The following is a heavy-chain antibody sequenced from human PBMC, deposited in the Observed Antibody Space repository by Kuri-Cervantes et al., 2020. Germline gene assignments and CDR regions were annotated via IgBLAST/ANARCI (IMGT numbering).Heavy chain of an antibody. Sequence: GESLKISCAASGFTFDDYAMHWVRQAPGKGLEWVAVISYDGSNKYYADSVKGRFTISRDNSKNTLYLQMNGLRAEDTAVYYCARDSNWSFDYWGQGTLVTVSS. J-gene: IGHJ4*02. V-gene: IGHV3-30-3*01. CDR3: ARDSNWSFDY. D-gene: IGHD6-13*01. CDR1: GFTFDDYA. CDR2: ISYDGSNK.